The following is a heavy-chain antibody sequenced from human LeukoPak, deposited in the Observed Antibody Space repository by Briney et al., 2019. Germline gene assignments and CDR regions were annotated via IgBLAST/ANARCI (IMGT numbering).Heavy chain of an antibody. CDR2: IRESAGGT. CDR1: GITLSNYG. CDR3: ARRGVVIRAVILLAFHNEAHYFDY. D-gene: IGHD3-10*01. V-gene: IGHV3-23*01. J-gene: IGHJ4*02. Sequence: PGGSLRLSCVVSGITLSNYGMSWIRQAPGKGLEWVAHIRESAGGTNYADSVKGRFTISRDNSKNTLYLQVNSLRAEDTAVYFCARRGVVIRAVILLAFHNEAHYFDYWGRGTLVTVSS.